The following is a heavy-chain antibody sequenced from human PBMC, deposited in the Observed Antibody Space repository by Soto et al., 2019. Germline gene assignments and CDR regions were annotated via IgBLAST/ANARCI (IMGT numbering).Heavy chain of an antibody. J-gene: IGHJ4*02. D-gene: IGHD3-10*02. CDR3: ARLSSENYYVRFDY. V-gene: IGHV4-39*01. CDR1: GGSITTATDY. CDR2: VYHRGNT. Sequence: SETLSLTCTVSGGSITTATDYWGWIRQAPGRGLERIANVYHRGNTYYNPSLKSRVTISVDTSKNQFSLKVTSVTAADTAVYYCARLSSENYYVRFDYWGQGTPVTVSS.